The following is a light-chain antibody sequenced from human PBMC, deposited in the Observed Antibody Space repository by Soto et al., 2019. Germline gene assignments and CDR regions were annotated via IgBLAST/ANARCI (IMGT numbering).Light chain of an antibody. CDR3: QQRSNLPIT. V-gene: IGKV3-11*01. CDR2: DAS. Sequence: EIVLTQSQATLSLSPGERATLSCRASQSVSSYLAWYQQKPGQAPSLLIYDASNRATGITDRFSGGGSGTDLPFTISSLGPEDFGGYYCQQRSNLPITFGQGTRLEIK. CDR1: QSVSSY. J-gene: IGKJ5*01.